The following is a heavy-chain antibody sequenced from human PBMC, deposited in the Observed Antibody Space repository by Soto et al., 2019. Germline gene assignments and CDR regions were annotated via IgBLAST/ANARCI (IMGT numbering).Heavy chain of an antibody. Sequence: SGFTFSSYAMSWVRQAPGKGLEWVSAISGSGGSTYYADSVKGRFTISRDNSKNTLYLQMNSLRAEDTAVYYCAKLQGATIYYYYGMDVWGQGTTVTVSS. V-gene: IGHV3-23*01. CDR2: ISGSGGST. CDR1: GFTFSSYA. J-gene: IGHJ6*02. CDR3: AKLQGATIYYYYGMDV. D-gene: IGHD5-12*01.